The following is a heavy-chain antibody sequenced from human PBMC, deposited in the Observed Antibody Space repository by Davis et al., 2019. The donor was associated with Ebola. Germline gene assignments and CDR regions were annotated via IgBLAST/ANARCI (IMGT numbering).Heavy chain of an antibody. CDR3: AGVRPLDFFFGDYYGMDV. J-gene: IGHJ6*02. CDR2: ISSDSDYI. CDR1: GFTFSSYG. V-gene: IGHV3-21*01. Sequence: PGGSLRLSCAASGFTFSSYGMHWVRQAPGKGLEWVSSISSDSDYIYYADSAKGRFTISRDNAKNSLYLQMNSLRAEDTAVYYCAGVRPLDFFFGDYYGMDVWGQGTTVTVSS. D-gene: IGHD3-16*01.